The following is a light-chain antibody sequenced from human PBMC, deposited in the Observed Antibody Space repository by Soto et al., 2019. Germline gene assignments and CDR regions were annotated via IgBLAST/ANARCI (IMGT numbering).Light chain of an antibody. J-gene: IGKJ4*01. CDR3: QQRSDWPPRLT. CDR1: QTINTY. V-gene: IGKV3-11*01. Sequence: EIVLTQSPATLSLSPGERATLSCRASQTINTYLAWYQQKPGQAPRLLVYDASYRTIGIPARFSGSGSGTDFTLTISSLEPEDVAVYYCQQRSDWPPRLTFGGGTKVEIK. CDR2: DAS.